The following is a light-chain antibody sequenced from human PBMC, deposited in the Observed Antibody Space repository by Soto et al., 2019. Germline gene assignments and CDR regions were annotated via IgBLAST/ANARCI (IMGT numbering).Light chain of an antibody. J-gene: IGKJ4*01. CDR3: QQYGSSPRA. CDR2: KTS. Sequence: DIQMTQSPSTLAASVGDRVTITCRASQRISGWLAWYQQRPGKAPKLLIYKTSSLESGVPSRFSGSGSGTDFTLTISRLEPEDFAVYYCQQYGSSPRAFGGGTKVEI. CDR1: QRISGW. V-gene: IGKV1-5*03.